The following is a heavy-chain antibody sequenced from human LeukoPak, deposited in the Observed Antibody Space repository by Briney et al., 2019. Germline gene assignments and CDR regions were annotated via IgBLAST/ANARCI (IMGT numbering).Heavy chain of an antibody. D-gene: IGHD3-10*01. CDR2: IYYSGST. V-gene: IGHV4-39*01. CDR3: ARLVYYYGSGSYDY. J-gene: IGHJ4*02. CDR1: GGSISSSSYY. Sequence: PSETLSLTCTVSGGSISSSSYYWGWIRQPPGKGLEWIGSIYYSGSTYYNPSLKSRVTISVDTSKNQFSLKLSSVTAADTAVYYCARLVYYYGSGSYDYWGQGTLVTVSS.